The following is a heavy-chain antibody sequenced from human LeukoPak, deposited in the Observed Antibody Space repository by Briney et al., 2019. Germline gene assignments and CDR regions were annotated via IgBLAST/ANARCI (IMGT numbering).Heavy chain of an antibody. D-gene: IGHD5-18*01. CDR3: ARHDSYIPW. Sequence: GGSLRLSCAASGFTFSSYSMNWVRQAPGKGLQGVSGISDSGGSAYYIDSVKGRFTISRDNSKNTVFLEMNNLRVEDTAVYFCARHDSYIPWWGQGSLVTVSS. J-gene: IGHJ4*02. V-gene: IGHV3-23*01. CDR1: GFTFSSYS. CDR2: ISDSGGSA.